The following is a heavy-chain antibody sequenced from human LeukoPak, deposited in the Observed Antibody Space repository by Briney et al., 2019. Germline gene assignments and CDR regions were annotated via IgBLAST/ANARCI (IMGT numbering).Heavy chain of an antibody. Sequence: GGSLRLSCAASGFTFSSYAMSWVRQAPGKGLGWVSAISGSGGSTYYADSVKGRFTISRDNFKNTLYTQMNSLRAEDTAVYYCAKPTYYYGSGSYFPFDYWGQGTLVTVSS. CDR3: AKPTYYYGSGSYFPFDY. D-gene: IGHD3-10*01. CDR2: ISGSGGST. V-gene: IGHV3-23*01. J-gene: IGHJ4*02. CDR1: GFTFSSYA.